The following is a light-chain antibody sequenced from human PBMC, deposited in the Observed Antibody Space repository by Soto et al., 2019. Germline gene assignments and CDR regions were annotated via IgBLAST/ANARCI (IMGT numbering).Light chain of an antibody. V-gene: IGLV2-11*01. CDR2: DVS. J-gene: IGLJ3*02. CDR1: SSDVGAYNY. CDR3: CSYAGSYTLWV. Sequence: QPVLTQPRSVSGSPGQSVTISCTGTSSDVGAYNYVSWYQQHPGKAPKLIIYDVSKRPSGVPDRFSGSKSGNTASLTIPGLQADDEADYYCCSYAGSYTLWVFGGGTQLTVL.